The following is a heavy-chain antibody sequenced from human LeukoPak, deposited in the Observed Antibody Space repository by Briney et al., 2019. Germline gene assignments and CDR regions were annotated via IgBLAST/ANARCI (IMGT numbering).Heavy chain of an antibody. J-gene: IGHJ4*02. Sequence: SVKVSCKASGYTFTGYYMHWVRQAPGQWLEWMGRIIPILGIANYAQKFQGGVTITADKSTSTAYMELSSLRSEDTAVYYCARERSIAAAGIDYWGQGTLVTVSS. D-gene: IGHD6-13*01. V-gene: IGHV1-69*04. CDR2: IIPILGIA. CDR1: GYTFTGYY. CDR3: ARERSIAAAGIDY.